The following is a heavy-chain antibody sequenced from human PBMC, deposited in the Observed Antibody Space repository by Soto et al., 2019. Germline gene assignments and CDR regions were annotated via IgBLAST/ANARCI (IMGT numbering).Heavy chain of an antibody. Sequence: SETLSLTCTVSGGSITSNAYYWGWIRQPPGKGLEWLGYIYYSGSASYNPSLKSRVTMSVDTSKNQFSLKLSSVTAADTAVYYCARRPKRGSYSWCFDYWGQGTLVTVPS. J-gene: IGHJ4*02. CDR1: GGSITSNAYY. CDR3: ARRPKRGSYSWCFDY. V-gene: IGHV4-39*01. D-gene: IGHD1-26*01. CDR2: IYYSGSA.